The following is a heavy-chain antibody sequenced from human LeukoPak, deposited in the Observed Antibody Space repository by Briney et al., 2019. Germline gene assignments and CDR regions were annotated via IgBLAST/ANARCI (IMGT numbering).Heavy chain of an antibody. CDR2: IYYSGST. CDR1: GGSISSSSYY. J-gene: IGHJ4*02. D-gene: IGHD6-19*01. CDR3: AREHLSGWYVNDY. Sequence: SETLSLTCTVSGGSISSSSYYWGWIRQPPGKGLEWIGSIYYSGSTYYNPSLKSRVTISVDTSKNQFSLKLSSVTAADTAVYYCAREHLSGWYVNDYWGQGTLVTVSS. V-gene: IGHV4-39*07.